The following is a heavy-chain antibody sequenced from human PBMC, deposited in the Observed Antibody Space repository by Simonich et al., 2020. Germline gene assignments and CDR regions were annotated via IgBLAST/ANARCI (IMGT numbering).Heavy chain of an antibody. CDR1: GGPISSSSYY. V-gene: IGHV4-39*01. Sequence: QLQLQESGPGLVKPSETLSLTCTVSGGPISSSSYYWGWIRQPPGKGLERIGSIYNSGSTYYHPSLKSRVTISVDTSKNQFSLKLSSVTAADTAVYYCARQRVLMVYAIDYWGQGTLVTVSS. CDR2: IYNSGST. CDR3: ARQRVLMVYAIDY. D-gene: IGHD2-8*01. J-gene: IGHJ4*02.